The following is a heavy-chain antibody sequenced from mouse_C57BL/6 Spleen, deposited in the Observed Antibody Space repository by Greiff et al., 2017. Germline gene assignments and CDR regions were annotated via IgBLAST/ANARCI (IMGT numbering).Heavy chain of an antibody. CDR3: VYGNYVNYAMDY. J-gene: IGHJ4*01. Sequence: VQLQQPGTELLKPGASVKLSCKSSGYTFTSYWLHCVKQRPGQGLECIGNINPSNGGTNYNEKFKSNATLTVDKSSSTAYMQLSSLTSEDSAVYYCVYGNYVNYAMDYWGQGTSVTVSS. D-gene: IGHD2-10*02. CDR2: INPSNGGT. CDR1: GYTFTSYW. V-gene: IGHV1-53*01.